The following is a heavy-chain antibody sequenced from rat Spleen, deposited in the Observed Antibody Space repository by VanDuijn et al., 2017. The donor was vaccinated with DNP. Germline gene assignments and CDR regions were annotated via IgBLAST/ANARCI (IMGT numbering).Heavy chain of an antibody. CDR3: ARYYGYNYYAMDA. CDR2: IWSSGGT. CDR1: GLSLTSNS. V-gene: IGHV2-47*01. J-gene: IGHJ4*01. Sequence: QVQLKESGPGLVQPSQTLSLSCTISGLSLTSNSINWIRQPPGKGLEWMGVIWSSGGTEYNSALKSRLSISRDTSKSQVFLKMNSLQTEDTAMYFCARYYGYNYYAMDAWGQGTSVTVSS. D-gene: IGHD1-9*01.